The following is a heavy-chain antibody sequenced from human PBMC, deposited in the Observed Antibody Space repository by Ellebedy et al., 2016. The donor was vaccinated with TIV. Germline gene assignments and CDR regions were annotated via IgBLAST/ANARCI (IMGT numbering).Heavy chain of an antibody. D-gene: IGHD6-13*01. CDR1: GGSISTNLYY. V-gene: IGHV4-39*01. CDR3: ARSAAAGYSYWYFDL. Sequence: MPGGSLRLSCTVSGGSISTNLYYWGWVRQPPGKGLEWIANIFHTGNSYYNTSLKSPVTVSVDTSKNQFSLRLSSVTAADTAVYYCARSAAAGYSYWYFDLWGRGTLVTVSS. CDR2: IFHTGNS. J-gene: IGHJ2*01.